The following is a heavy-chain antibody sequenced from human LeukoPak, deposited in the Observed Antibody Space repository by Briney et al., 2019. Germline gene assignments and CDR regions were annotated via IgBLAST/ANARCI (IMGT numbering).Heavy chain of an antibody. J-gene: IGHJ4*02. D-gene: IGHD6-19*01. CDR3: ARDYSSGWPNFDY. CDR2: ISTYNGNT. CDR1: GYTFTSYS. V-gene: IGHV1-18*01. Sequence: ASVKVSCKTSGYTFTSYSISWVRQAPGQGLEWMGWISTYNGNTNYAPKLQGRVTMTTDTSTSTAYMELRSLRSDDTAVYYCARDYSSGWPNFDYWGQGTLVTVSS.